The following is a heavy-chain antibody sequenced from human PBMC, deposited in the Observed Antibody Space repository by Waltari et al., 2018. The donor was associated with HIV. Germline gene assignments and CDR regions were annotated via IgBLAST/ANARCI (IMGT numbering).Heavy chain of an antibody. CDR2: FDPEDAET. V-gene: IGHV1-24*01. D-gene: IGHD2-2*01. J-gene: IGHJ4*02. CDR3: ATAQICSTSSCYDY. Sequence: QVQLVQSGAEVKKPGGSVNVSCKVSGYTLTELFMHWVRQATGKGLEWMVGFDPEDAETIDAQKFQGRVTMTEDTSTDTAYMELSSLRSEDTALYYCATAQICSTSSCYDYWGQGTLVTVSS. CDR1: GYTLTELF.